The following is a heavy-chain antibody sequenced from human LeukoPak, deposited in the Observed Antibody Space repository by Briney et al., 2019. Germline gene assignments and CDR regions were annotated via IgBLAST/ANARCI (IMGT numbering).Heavy chain of an antibody. CDR2: INPNSGGT. J-gene: IGHJ5*02. Sequence: ASVKVSCKASGYTFTGYYMHWVRQAPGQGLEWMGWINPNSGGTNYAQKFQGRVTMTRDTSTSTAYMELSRLRSDDTAVYYCARVLRVSRDWFDPWGQGTLVTVSS. CDR1: GYTFTGYY. V-gene: IGHV1-2*02. CDR3: ARVLRVSRDWFDP.